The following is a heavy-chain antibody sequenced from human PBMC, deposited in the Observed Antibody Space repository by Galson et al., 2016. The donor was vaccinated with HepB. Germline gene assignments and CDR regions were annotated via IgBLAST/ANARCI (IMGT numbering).Heavy chain of an antibody. CDR2: VYRSGSS. CDR1: TYSISNGHY. D-gene: IGHD3-22*01. J-gene: IGHJ3*01. CDR3: ARTLLPASIGGPFDF. Sequence: SETLSLTCPVSTYSISNGHYWGWMRQPPGKGLEWIGSVYRSGSSYYNPSLRSQVSISVDTAKNHFSLRLTSVTAADTAIYYCARTLLPASIGGPFDFWGPGTLITVSS. V-gene: IGHV4-38-2*01.